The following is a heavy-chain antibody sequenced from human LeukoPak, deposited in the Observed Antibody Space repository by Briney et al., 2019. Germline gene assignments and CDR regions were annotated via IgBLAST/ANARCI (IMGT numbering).Heavy chain of an antibody. CDR1: GFTVSSNY. J-gene: IGHJ4*02. Sequence: GGSLRLSCAASGFTVSSNYMSWVRQAPGKGLEWVSVIYSGGSTYYADSVKGRFTISRDNSKNTLYLQMNSLRAEDTALYYCAKDLSGFGEPIGYWGQGTLVTVSS. CDR3: AKDLSGFGEPIGY. CDR2: IYSGGST. V-gene: IGHV3-53*05. D-gene: IGHD3-10*01.